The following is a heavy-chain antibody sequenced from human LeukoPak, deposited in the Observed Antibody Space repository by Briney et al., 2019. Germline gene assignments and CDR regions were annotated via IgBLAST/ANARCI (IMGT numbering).Heavy chain of an antibody. Sequence: KPSQTLSLTCTVSGGSISSGSYYWSWIRQPAGKGLEWIGRTYTSGSTNYNPSLKSRVTISVDPSKNQFSLKLSSVTAADTAVYYCARDEEFYYYMDVRGKGTTVTVSS. CDR3: ARDEEFYYYMDV. V-gene: IGHV4-61*02. J-gene: IGHJ6*03. CDR1: GGSISSGSYY. CDR2: TYTSGST.